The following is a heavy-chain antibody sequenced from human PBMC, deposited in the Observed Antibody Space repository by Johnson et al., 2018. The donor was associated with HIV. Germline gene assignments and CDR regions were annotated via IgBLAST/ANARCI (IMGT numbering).Heavy chain of an antibody. CDR1: GFTFSSYS. D-gene: IGHD5-18*01. J-gene: IGHJ3*01. V-gene: IGHV3-33*08. Sequence: QVQLVESGGGVVQPGRSLRLSCAASGFTFSSYSLHWVRQAPGKGLEWVAVTWYDASYKYCTDSVKGRFTISRDNSKNTLYLQMSSLRAEDTAVYYCQNGGAYSYGWGQGTMVTVSS. CDR3: QNGGAYSYG. CDR2: TWYDASYK.